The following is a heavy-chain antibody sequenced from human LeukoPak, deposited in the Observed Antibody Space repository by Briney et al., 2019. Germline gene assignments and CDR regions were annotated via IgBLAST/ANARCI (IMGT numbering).Heavy chain of an antibody. CDR2: ISSSSSYI. CDR1: GFTFSSYS. CDR3: ASLATYYDILTGYLDVPIDY. Sequence: GGSLRLSCAASGFTFSSYSMNWVRQAPGKGLEWVSSISSSSSYIYYADSVKGRFTISRDNAKNSLYLQMNSLRAEDTAVYYCASLATYYDILTGYLDVPIDYWGQGTLVTVSS. D-gene: IGHD3-9*01. V-gene: IGHV3-21*01. J-gene: IGHJ4*02.